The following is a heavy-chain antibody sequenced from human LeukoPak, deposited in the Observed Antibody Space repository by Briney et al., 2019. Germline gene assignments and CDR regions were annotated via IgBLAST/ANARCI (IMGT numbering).Heavy chain of an antibody. V-gene: IGHV1-2*02. D-gene: IGHD6-13*01. Sequence: ASVKVSCKASGYTFTGYYMHWVRQAPGQGLEWMGWINPNSGGTNYAQKFQGRVTMTRDTSISTAYMELSRLRSDDTAVYYCARDIRSSWYGGNDYWGQGTLVTVSS. CDR1: GYTFTGYY. CDR2: INPNSGGT. CDR3: ARDIRSSWYGGNDY. J-gene: IGHJ4*02.